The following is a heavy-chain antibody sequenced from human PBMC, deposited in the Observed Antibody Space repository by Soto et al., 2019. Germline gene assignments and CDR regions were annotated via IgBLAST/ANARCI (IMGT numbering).Heavy chain of an antibody. CDR3: ARIRLAGGLPGMDV. CDR1: GYTFSNYY. CDR2: VNPSGDTT. Sequence: ASVKVSCKASGYTFSNYYMHCVRQAPGQGLEWMGIVNPSGDTTSYAQKFQGRLTVTRDTSTSTLYMELTSLRSEDTAVYYCARIRLAGGLPGMDVWGQGTTVTAP. D-gene: IGHD3-3*02. J-gene: IGHJ6*02. V-gene: IGHV1-46*01.